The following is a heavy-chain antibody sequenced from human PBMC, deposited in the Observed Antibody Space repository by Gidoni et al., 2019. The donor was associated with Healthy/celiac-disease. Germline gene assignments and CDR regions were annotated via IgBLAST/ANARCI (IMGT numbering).Heavy chain of an antibody. CDR1: GGSISHGGYY. Sequence: VQLQESGPGLVQPSQTLSPTCTVSGGSISHGGYYWSWIRQHPGKGLEWIGYIYYSGSTYYNPSLKSRVTISVDTSKNQFSLKLSAVTAADTAVYYCARDHPDYGGNSYYFDYWGQGTLVTVSS. J-gene: IGHJ4*02. V-gene: IGHV4-31*03. CDR2: IYYSGST. CDR3: ARDHPDYGGNSYYFDY. D-gene: IGHD4-17*01.